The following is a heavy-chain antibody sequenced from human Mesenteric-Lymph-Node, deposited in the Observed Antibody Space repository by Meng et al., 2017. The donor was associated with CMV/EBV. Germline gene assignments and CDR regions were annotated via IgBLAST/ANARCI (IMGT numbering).Heavy chain of an antibody. V-gene: IGHV4-61*08. J-gene: IGHJ4*02. CDR1: GGSVSSGGYY. Sequence: SETLSLTCTVSGGSVSSGGYYWTWIRQPPGERLEWIGYIHHTGSTNYNPSLKSRVTMSVDTSKNQFSLKLNSLAAADTAVYYCARAYDSSGSRLDYWGQGTLVTVSS. D-gene: IGHD3-22*01. CDR2: IHHTGST. CDR3: ARAYDSSGSRLDY.